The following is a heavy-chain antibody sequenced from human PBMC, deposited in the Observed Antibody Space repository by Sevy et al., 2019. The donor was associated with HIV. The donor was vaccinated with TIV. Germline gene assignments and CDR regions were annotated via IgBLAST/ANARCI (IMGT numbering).Heavy chain of an antibody. CDR2: ISSGGSNM. V-gene: IGHV3-48*03. CDR1: GFTFSGYE. CDR3: ASALDY. J-gene: IGHJ4*02. Sequence: GGSLRLSCAASGFTFSGYEMNWVRQAPGKGLERVSCISSGGSNMYYSDSVKGRFTISRDNAKNSLYLQMNSLRAEDTAVYYCASALDYWSQGILVTVSS.